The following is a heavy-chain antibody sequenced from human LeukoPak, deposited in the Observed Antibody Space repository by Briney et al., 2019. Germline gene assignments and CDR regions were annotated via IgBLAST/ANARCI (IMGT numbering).Heavy chain of an antibody. D-gene: IGHD1-26*01. CDR2: IWYDGSNK. V-gene: IGHV3-33*06. CDR3: AKDSRVGATPGPFDY. Sequence: GRSLRLSCAASGFTFSSYGMHWVRQAPGKGLEWVAVIWYDGSNKYYADSVKGRFTISRDNSKNTLYLQMNSLRAEDTAVYYCAKDSRVGATPGPFDYWGQGTLVTVSS. J-gene: IGHJ4*02. CDR1: GFTFSSYG.